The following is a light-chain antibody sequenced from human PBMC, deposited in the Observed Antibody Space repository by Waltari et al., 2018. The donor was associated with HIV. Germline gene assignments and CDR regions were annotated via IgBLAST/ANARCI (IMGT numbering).Light chain of an antibody. CDR3: AACDDSMNVCV. Sequence: QSVLPHPPSASGTPGQMVTISCAGGNYYIGRKTVDWYQHLPGTAPKLLLYSNTHRPSGVPDRFSGYKSVSTASLAVSGLQTEDEADYYCAACDDSMNVCVFGGGTKLTVL. J-gene: IGLJ3*02. CDR1: NYYIGRKT. V-gene: IGLV1-44*01. CDR2: SNT.